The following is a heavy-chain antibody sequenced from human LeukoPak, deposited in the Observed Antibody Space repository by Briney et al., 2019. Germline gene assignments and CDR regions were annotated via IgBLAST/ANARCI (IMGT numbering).Heavy chain of an antibody. CDR2: IYCSGRT. CDR3: ARHRGYYDSSGYYFEYFQH. J-gene: IGHJ1*01. CDR1: GDSITSSSYY. V-gene: IGHV4-39*01. Sequence: SETLSLTCTVSGDSITSSSYYWGSIRQPPGKGLEWIGSIYCSGRTYYNPSLKSQVTISVNTSKNQCSLKLSSVTAADTAVYYCARHRGYYDSSGYYFEYFQHWGQGTLVTVSS. D-gene: IGHD3-22*01.